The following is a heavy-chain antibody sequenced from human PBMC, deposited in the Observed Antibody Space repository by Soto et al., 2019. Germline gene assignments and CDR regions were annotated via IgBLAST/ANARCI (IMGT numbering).Heavy chain of an antibody. CDR3: ARFRVGGYCTDPVCYNFET. Sequence: HLGGSLRLSCAASGFTFSSYAMSWVRQAPGKGLEWVSAISGSGGSTYYADSVKGQVTISADKSISTAYLQWSSLKDSDTAMYYCARFRVGGYCTDPVCYNFETWGQGTLVTVSS. CDR1: GFTFSSYA. J-gene: IGHJ4*02. V-gene: IGHV3-23*01. CDR2: ISGSGGST. D-gene: IGHD2-8*01.